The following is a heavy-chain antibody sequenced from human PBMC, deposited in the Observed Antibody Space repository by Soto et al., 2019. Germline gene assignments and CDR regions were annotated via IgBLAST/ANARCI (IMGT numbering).Heavy chain of an antibody. J-gene: IGHJ4*02. V-gene: IGHV1-2*02. D-gene: IGHD3-9*01. Sequence: ASVKVSCKASGYTFTGYYMHWVRQAPGQGLEWMGWINPNSGGTNYAQKFQGRVTMTRDTSISTAYMELSRLRSDDTAVYYCATSTHNYDILTGYYLSPSAFDYWGQGTLVTVSS. CDR3: ATSTHNYDILTGYYLSPSAFDY. CDR1: GYTFTGYY. CDR2: INPNSGGT.